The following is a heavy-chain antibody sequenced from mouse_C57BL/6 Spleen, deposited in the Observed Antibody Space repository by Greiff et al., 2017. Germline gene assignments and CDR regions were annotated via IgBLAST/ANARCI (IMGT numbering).Heavy chain of an antibody. Sequence: VQLQQPGAELVMPGASVKLSCKASGYTFTSYWMHWVKQRPGQGLEWIGEIDPSDSYTNYNQKFKGKSTLTVDKSSSTAYMQLRSLTSEDSAVYYCARRGYSSDWYFDVWGTGTTVTVSS. CDR3: ARRGYSSDWYFDV. CDR1: GYTFTSYW. CDR2: IDPSDSYT. J-gene: IGHJ1*03. V-gene: IGHV1-69*01. D-gene: IGHD2-12*01.